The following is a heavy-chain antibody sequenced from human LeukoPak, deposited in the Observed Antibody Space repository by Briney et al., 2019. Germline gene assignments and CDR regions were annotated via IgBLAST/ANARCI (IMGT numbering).Heavy chain of an antibody. Sequence: GGSLRLSCAASGFTFSSYSMNWVRQAPGKGLEWVSYISSSGSTIYYADSVKGRFTISRDNAKNSLYLQMNSLRAEDTAVYYCARGPYCSSTSCYWANYYFDYWGQGTLVTVSS. CDR1: GFTFSSYS. CDR3: ARGPYCSSTSCYWANYYFDY. V-gene: IGHV3-48*04. CDR2: ISSSGSTI. J-gene: IGHJ4*02. D-gene: IGHD2-2*01.